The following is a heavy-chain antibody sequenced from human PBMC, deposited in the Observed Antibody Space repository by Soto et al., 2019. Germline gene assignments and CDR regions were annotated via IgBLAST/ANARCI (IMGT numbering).Heavy chain of an antibody. Sequence: GGWLTLYCAASRFTFSNAWMRWVRQAPGKGLEWVGRIKSKTDGGTTDYAAPVKGRFTISRDDSKNTLYLQMNSPKTEDTAVYYCTTGHRSYYYYGIDVWGQGTTVTVSS. CDR1: RFTFSNAW. J-gene: IGHJ6*02. CDR2: IKSKTDGGTT. CDR3: TTGHRSYYYYGIDV. V-gene: IGHV3-15*01.